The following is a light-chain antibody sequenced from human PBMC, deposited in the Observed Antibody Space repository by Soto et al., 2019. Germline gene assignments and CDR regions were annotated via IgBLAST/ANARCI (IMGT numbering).Light chain of an antibody. Sequence: IVLTQSPGTLSLSPGERATLSCRASQSIGDNYLAWYRQKPGQAPRLLIYEVSTRASGIPDRFSGRGSGTDFTLIISRLEPEDFAVYYCQHYGGSPRTFGQGTKVEAK. CDR2: EVS. J-gene: IGKJ1*01. CDR1: QSIGDNY. V-gene: IGKV3-20*01. CDR3: QHYGGSPRT.